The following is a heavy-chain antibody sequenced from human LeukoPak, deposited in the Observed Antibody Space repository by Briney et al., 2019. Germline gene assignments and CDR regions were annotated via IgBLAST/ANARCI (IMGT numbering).Heavy chain of an antibody. CDR2: IYYSGST. CDR1: GGSFSGYY. CDR3: ARAHRTRDYGMDV. J-gene: IGHJ6*02. D-gene: IGHD1/OR15-1a*01. Sequence: SETLSLTCAVYGGSFSGYYWSWIRQPPGKGLEWIGYIYYSGSTYYNPSLKSRVTISVDTSKNQFSLKLSSVTAADTAVYYCARAHRTRDYGMDVWGQGTTVTVSS. V-gene: IGHV4-30-4*01.